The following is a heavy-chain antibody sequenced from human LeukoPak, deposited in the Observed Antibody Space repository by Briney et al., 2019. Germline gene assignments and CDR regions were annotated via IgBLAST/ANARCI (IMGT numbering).Heavy chain of an antibody. CDR2: VNHCGST. V-gene: IGHV4-34*01. CDR1: GGSFSGYY. D-gene: IGHD3-9*01. Sequence: PSETRSLTCTVYGGSFSGYYWNWIRQPPGKGLEWIGEVNHCGSTNYNPSLKSRVTVSGDTSKNQISLKLSSVTAADTAVYYCARHSLKRFDAEFDYWGQGTLVTVSS. CDR3: ARHSLKRFDAEFDY. J-gene: IGHJ4*02.